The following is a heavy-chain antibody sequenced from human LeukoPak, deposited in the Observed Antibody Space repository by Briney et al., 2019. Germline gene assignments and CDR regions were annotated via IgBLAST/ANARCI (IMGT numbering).Heavy chain of an antibody. V-gene: IGHV3-53*01. CDR2: LYSDGRT. J-gene: IGHJ4*02. CDR3: ARGVASAWDY. Sequence: GGSLRLSCEVSGLXVSGNYMSWLRQAPGKGLEWVSVLYSDGRTYYANSVKGRFIISRDNSRNTVYFQMKSLRADDTAVYFCARGVASAWDYWGQGTLVTVSS. CDR1: GLXVSGNY.